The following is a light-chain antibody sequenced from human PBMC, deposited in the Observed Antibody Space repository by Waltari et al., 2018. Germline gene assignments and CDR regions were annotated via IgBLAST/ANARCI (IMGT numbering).Light chain of an antibody. J-gene: IGLJ2*01. V-gene: IGLV2-14*01. CDR3: SSYTSSSTLDVV. Sequence: QSALTQPASVSGSPGQSITISCTGTSSDVGGYNYVSWYQQHTGKAHKLMIYDVSNRPSGVSNRLSGSKSGNTASLPISGLQAEDEADYYCSSYTSSSTLDVVFGGGTKLTVL. CDR2: DVS. CDR1: SSDVGGYNY.